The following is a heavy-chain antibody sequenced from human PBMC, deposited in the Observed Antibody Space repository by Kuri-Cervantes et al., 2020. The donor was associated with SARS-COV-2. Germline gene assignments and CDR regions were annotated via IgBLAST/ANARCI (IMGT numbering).Heavy chain of an antibody. J-gene: IGHJ4*02. CDR3: AKGLGLYYFDY. V-gene: IGHV3-23*01. D-gene: IGHD7-27*01. Sequence: GESLKISCAASGFTFSSYAMSWVRQAPGKGLEWVSAISGGGGSTYYADSVKGRFTISRDNSKNTLYLQMNSLRAEDTAVYYCAKGLGLYYFDYWGQGTLVTVSS. CDR2: ISGGGGST. CDR1: GFTFSSYA.